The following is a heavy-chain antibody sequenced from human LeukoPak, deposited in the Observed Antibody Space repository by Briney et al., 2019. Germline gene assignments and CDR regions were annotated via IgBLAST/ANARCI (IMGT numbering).Heavy chain of an antibody. CDR1: GYTFTSYG. D-gene: IGHD4-17*01. J-gene: IGHJ4*02. CDR2: IIPILGIA. V-gene: IGHV1-69*04. CDR3: ASYYGDYLSPYYFDY. Sequence: SVKVSCKASGYTFTSYGISWVRQAPGQGLEWMGRIIPILGIANYAQKFQGRVTITADKSTSTAYMELSSLRSEDTAVYYRASYYGDYLSPYYFDYWGQGTLVTVSS.